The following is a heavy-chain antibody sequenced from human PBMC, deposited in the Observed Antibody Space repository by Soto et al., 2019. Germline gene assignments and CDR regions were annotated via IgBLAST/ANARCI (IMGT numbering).Heavy chain of an antibody. Sequence: SETLCLTCSVAVGSISIYYWSWFLQPPGKGLEWIGYIYYSGSTNYNPSLKSRVTISVDTSKNQFSLKLSSVTAADTAVYYCARHVKSVLGATLLDYWGQGTLVTVS. D-gene: IGHD1-26*01. V-gene: IGHV4-59*08. J-gene: IGHJ4*02. CDR1: VGSISIYY. CDR2: IYYSGST. CDR3: ARHVKSVLGATLLDY.